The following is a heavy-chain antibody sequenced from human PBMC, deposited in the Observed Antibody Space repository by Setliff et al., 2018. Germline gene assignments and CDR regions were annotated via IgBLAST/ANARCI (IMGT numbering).Heavy chain of an antibody. CDR1: GFTFRSYE. CDR3: ARGFGYAAWYYLDY. Sequence: PGGSLRLSCAASGFTFRSYEMNWVRQTPGKGLEWVSYINSGGSKAYYADSVKGRFTVSRDNAKNTLYLQMNSLRVEDTAIYYCARGFGYAAWYYLDYWGQGTLVTVSS. V-gene: IGHV3-48*03. D-gene: IGHD3-10*01. CDR2: INSGGSKA. J-gene: IGHJ4*02.